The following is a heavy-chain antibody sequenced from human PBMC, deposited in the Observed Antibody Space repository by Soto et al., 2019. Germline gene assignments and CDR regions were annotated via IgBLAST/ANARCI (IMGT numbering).Heavy chain of an antibody. D-gene: IGHD3-3*01. CDR2: ISAYNGNT. CDR1: GYTFTGYG. V-gene: IGHV1-18*01. CDR3: ARDPGLRLRFLEWPTLSY. J-gene: IGHJ4*02. Sequence: ASVKVSCKASGYTFTGYGISWVRQAPGQGLEWMGWISAYNGNTNYAQKLQGRVTMTTDTSTSTAYMELRSLRSDDTAVYYCARDPGLRLRFLEWPTLSYWGQGTLVTVSS.